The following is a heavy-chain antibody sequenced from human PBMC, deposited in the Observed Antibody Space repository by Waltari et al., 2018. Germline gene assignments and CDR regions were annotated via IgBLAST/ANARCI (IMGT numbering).Heavy chain of an antibody. V-gene: IGHV3-9*01. CDR2: ISWYIGSI. J-gene: IGHJ3*02. CDR3: AKDRSGSYILRDAFDI. Sequence: EVQLVESGGGLVKPGGSRRRSCAASGFTFEDYAMHWVRQVPGKGLEWVSGISWYIGSIGYSDSVNGRFTIARDNAKNSLYLQMNSLRAEDTALYYCAKDRSGSYILRDAFDIWGQGTMVTVSS. CDR1: GFTFEDYA. D-gene: IGHD1-26*01.